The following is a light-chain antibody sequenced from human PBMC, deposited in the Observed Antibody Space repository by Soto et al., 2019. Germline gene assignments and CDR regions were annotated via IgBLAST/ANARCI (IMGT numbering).Light chain of an antibody. CDR3: QQYGSSPLT. J-gene: IGKJ4*01. Sequence: EIVLTKSTGTLSLSPGERATVSCRSSQSVSSSYLAWYQQKPGQAPRLLIYGASSTATGNPDRFSGSGSGTDFTLTISRLEPEDFAVYYCQQYGSSPLTFGGGTKVDIK. CDR2: GAS. CDR1: QSVSSSY. V-gene: IGKV3-20*01.